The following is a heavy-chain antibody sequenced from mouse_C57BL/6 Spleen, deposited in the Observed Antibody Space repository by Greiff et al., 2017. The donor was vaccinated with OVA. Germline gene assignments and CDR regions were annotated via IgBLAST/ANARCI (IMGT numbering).Heavy chain of an antibody. J-gene: IGHJ3*01. Sequence: RVESGEGLVKPGGSLKLSCAASGFTFSSHAMSWVRQTPEKRLEWVAYISSGGDYIYYADTVKGRFTISRDNARNTLYLQMSSLKSEDTAMYYCTRDRSNYPAYWGQGTLVTVSA. CDR1: GFTFSSHA. D-gene: IGHD2-5*01. CDR2: ISSGGDYI. CDR3: TRDRSNYPAY. V-gene: IGHV5-9-1*02.